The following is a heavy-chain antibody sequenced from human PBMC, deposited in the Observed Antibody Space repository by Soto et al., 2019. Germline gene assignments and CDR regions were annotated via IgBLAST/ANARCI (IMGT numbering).Heavy chain of an antibody. CDR2: IYYSGST. V-gene: IGHV4-31*03. CDR3: ARDDRAVAGTAAFDY. D-gene: IGHD6-19*01. Sequence: SETLSLTCTVSGGSISSGGYYWSWIRQHPGKGLEWIGYIYYSGSTYYNPSLKSRVTISVDTSKNQFSLKLSSVTAADTAVYYCARDDRAVAGTAAFDYWGQGTLVTVSS. J-gene: IGHJ4*02. CDR1: GGSISSGGYY.